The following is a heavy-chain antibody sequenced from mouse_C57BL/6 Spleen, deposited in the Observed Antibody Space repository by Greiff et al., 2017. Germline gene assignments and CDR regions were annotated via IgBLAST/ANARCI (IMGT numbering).Heavy chain of an antibody. Sequence: EVQLQQSGPELVKPGASVKISCKASGYAFTDYYMKWVKQSPGKSLEWIGEINPNNGGTSYNEKFKGKATLTVDKSSSTAYLELRSLTSEDSAVYYCAAQYGSYFDYWGQGTTLTVSS. V-gene: IGHV1-26*01. CDR2: INPNNGGT. CDR3: AAQYGSYFDY. J-gene: IGHJ2*01. CDR1: GYAFTDYY. D-gene: IGHD2-1*01.